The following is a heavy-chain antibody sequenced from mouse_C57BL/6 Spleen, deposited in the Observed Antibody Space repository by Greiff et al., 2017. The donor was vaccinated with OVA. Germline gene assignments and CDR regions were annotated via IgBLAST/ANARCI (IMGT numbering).Heavy chain of an antibody. CDR2: IDPSDSYT. Sequence: VQLQQPGAELVMPGASVKLSCKASGYTFTSYWMHWVKQRPGQGLEWIGEIDPSDSYTNYNQKFKGKSTLTVDKSSSTAYMQLSSLTSEDSAVYYGARRYDLCAMDYWGQGTSVTVAS. CDR1: GYTFTSYW. D-gene: IGHD2-14*01. V-gene: IGHV1-69*01. CDR3: ARRYDLCAMDY. J-gene: IGHJ4*01.